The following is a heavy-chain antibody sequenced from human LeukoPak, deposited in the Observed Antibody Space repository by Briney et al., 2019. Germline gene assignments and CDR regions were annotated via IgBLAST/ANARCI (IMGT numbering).Heavy chain of an antibody. V-gene: IGHV4-59*01. J-gene: IGHJ6*04. D-gene: IGHD3-16*01. CDR2: VYYSGTT. Sequence: SETLSLTCTVSGGSISTYYWSWIRQPPGKGLEWIGYVYYSGTTDYNPSLKSRVNISIDTSKNQFSLKLSSVTAADTAMYYCARGGDLDVWGKGTTVTVSS. CDR1: GGSISTYY. CDR3: ARGGDLDV.